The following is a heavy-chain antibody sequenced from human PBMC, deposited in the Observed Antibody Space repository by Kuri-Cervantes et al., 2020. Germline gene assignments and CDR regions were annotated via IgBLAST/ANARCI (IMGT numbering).Heavy chain of an antibody. D-gene: IGHD3-22*01. CDR1: GFTFDDYA. CDR3: ARDQLVVVITYYWYYGMGV. CDR2: ISWNSGSI. J-gene: IGHJ6*02. V-gene: IGHV3-9*01. Sequence: GGSLRLSCAASGFTFDDYAMHWVRQAPGKGLEWVSGISWNSGSIGYADSVKGRFTIYRDNAKNTLYLQMNSLRAEDTAVYYCARDQLVVVITYYWYYGMGVWGQGTTVTVSS.